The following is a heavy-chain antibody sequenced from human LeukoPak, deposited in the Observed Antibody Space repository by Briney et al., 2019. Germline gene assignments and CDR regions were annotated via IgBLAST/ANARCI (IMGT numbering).Heavy chain of an antibody. Sequence: GGPLRLSCAASGFTFSSYAMTWVRQAPGKGLEWVSTITTTGGSTYYADSVKGRFTISRDNSKNTLYLQMNSLRAEDTAVYYCSKSSGFHDYWGQGTLVTVSS. CDR1: GFTFSSYA. CDR2: ITTTGGST. CDR3: SKSSGFHDY. D-gene: IGHD3-10*01. V-gene: IGHV3-23*01. J-gene: IGHJ4*02.